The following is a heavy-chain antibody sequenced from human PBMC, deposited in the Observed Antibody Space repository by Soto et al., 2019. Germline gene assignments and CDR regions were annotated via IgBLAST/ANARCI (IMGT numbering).Heavy chain of an antibody. J-gene: IGHJ4*02. D-gene: IGHD6-6*01. CDR1: GFIFSDFA. CDR2: ISAGGSNT. CDR3: AKEYSTSFDY. V-gene: IGHV3-23*01. Sequence: GGSLRLSCAASGFIFSDFAMHWVRQAPGKGLEWVSAISAGGSNTNYADSVKGRFTISSDNSKNTLYLQMNGLRADDTAVYYCAKEYSTSFDYWGQGTPVTVSS.